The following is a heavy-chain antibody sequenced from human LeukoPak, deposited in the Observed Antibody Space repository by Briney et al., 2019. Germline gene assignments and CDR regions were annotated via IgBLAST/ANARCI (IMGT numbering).Heavy chain of an antibody. J-gene: IGHJ4*02. Sequence: GESLKISCKASGYSFISHWIGWVRQRPGQGLEFMGIIYPYDSDTKYSPSLQGQVTISVDKSISITYLQWRSLKASDTAMYYCARLVVVPAAIRKTYYFDYWGQGTLVTVSS. CDR3: ARLVVVPAAIRKTYYFDY. CDR1: GYSFISHW. V-gene: IGHV5-51*01. D-gene: IGHD2-2*02. CDR2: IYPYDSDT.